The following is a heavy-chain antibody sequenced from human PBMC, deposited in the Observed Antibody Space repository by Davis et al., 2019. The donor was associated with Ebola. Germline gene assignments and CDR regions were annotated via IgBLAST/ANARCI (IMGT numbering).Heavy chain of an antibody. CDR3: ARNPLARFMGGVSSGWSLVA. CDR1: GFVYGAYT. J-gene: IGHJ4*02. CDR2: LTSSSRYI. V-gene: IGHV3-21*01. Sequence: GGSLRLSCAASGFVYGAYTMNWVRQAPGKGLEWVASLTSSSRYIYHADSVKGRFTISRDNSKNTLYLQTDSLRAEDTAVYYCARNPLARFMGGVSSGWSLVAWGQGALVTVSS. D-gene: IGHD6-19*01.